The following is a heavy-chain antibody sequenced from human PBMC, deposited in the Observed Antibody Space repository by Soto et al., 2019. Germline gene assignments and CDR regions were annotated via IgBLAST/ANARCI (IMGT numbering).Heavy chain of an antibody. CDR1: VLTFDDYG. Sequence: SLRLSCAASVLTFDDYGMHWFRQAPGKGLAWVSGINWNSDTIGYADSVKGRFTVSRDNAKGSLVLQMSSLRAEDTAVYFCAMSNSNDLYYHFESWGQGTPLTVSS. D-gene: IGHD3-22*01. CDR3: AMSNSNDLYYHFES. V-gene: IGHV3-9*01. J-gene: IGHJ4*02. CDR2: INWNSDTI.